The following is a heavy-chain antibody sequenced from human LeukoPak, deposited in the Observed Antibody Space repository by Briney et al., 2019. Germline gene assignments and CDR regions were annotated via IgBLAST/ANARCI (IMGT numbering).Heavy chain of an antibody. CDR3: ARRVGYCSSTSCYAGDY. CDR2: ISSSSSYI. J-gene: IGHJ4*02. CDR1: GFTFSSYS. V-gene: IGHV3-21*01. Sequence: NPGGSLRLSCAASGFTFSSYSMNWVRQAPGKGLEWVSSISSSSSYIYYADSVKGRFTISGDNAKNSLYLQMNSLRAEDTAVYYCARRVGYCSSTSCYAGDYWGQGTLVTVSS. D-gene: IGHD2-2*03.